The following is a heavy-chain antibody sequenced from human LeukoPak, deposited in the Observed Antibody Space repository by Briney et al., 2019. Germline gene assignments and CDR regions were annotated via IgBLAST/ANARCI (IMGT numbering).Heavy chain of an antibody. CDR3: ARDAPWGQFDP. CDR1: GYTFTSYY. CDR2: INPSGGST. V-gene: IGHV1-46*01. Sequence: GASVKVSCKASGYTFTSYYMHWVRQAPGQGLEWMGIINPSGGSTSYAQKFQGRVTMTRDMSTSTVYMELSSLRSDDTAVYYCARDAPWGQFDPWGQGTLVTVSS. D-gene: IGHD3-16*01. J-gene: IGHJ5*02.